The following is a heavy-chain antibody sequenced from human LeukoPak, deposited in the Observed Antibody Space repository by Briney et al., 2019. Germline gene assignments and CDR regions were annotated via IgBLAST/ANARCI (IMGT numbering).Heavy chain of an antibody. CDR1: GGSISSYY. CDR3: ARDRPYCSSTSCFVGWFDP. J-gene: IGHJ5*02. CDR2: IYTSGST. D-gene: IGHD2-2*01. V-gene: IGHV4-4*07. Sequence: SETLSLTCTVSGGSISSYYWSWIRQPAGKGLEWIGRIYTSGSTNYNPSLKSRVTMSVDTSKNQFSLKLSSVTAADTAVYYCARDRPYCSSTSCFVGWFDPWGQGTLVTVSS.